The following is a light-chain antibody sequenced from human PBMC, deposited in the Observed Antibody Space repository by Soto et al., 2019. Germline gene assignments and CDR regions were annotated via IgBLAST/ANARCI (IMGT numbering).Light chain of an antibody. CDR1: QSVGTY. J-gene: IGKJ4*01. CDR3: QQRSSWPLT. V-gene: IGKV3-11*01. Sequence: EIVLTQSPATLSLPPGERATLSCRASQSVGTYFAWYQQKPGQAPRLLIYDAFSRATGIPARFSGSGSGTDFTLTISSLEPEDFAVCFCQQRSSWPLTCGGGIMVEIK. CDR2: DAF.